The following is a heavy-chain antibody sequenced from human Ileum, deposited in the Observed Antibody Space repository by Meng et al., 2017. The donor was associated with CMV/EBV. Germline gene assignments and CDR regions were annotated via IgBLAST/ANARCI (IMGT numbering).Heavy chain of an antibody. Sequence: GESLKISCAASGFTFSNYGMHWVRQAPGKGLEWVAFIRYDASNKYYADSVKGRFTVSRDNSKNTVYLQMSSLRVEDTAVYYCVKEARNYVEAFDIWGLGTMVTVSS. J-gene: IGHJ3*02. V-gene: IGHV3-30*02. D-gene: IGHD1-7*01. CDR2: IRYDASNK. CDR1: GFTFSNYG. CDR3: VKEARNYVEAFDI.